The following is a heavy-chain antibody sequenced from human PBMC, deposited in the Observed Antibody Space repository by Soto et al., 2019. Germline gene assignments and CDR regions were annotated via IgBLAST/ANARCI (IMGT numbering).Heavy chain of an antibody. J-gene: IGHJ6*03. Sequence: SETLSLTCAVYGGSFSGYYWSWIRQPPGKGLEWIGEINHSGSTNYNPSLKSRVTISVDTSKNQFSLKLSSVTAADTAVYYCARGYPNCSSTSCYYMDVWGKGTTVTGSS. V-gene: IGHV4-34*01. CDR3: ARGYPNCSSTSCYYMDV. CDR2: INHSGST. D-gene: IGHD2-2*01. CDR1: GGSFSGYY.